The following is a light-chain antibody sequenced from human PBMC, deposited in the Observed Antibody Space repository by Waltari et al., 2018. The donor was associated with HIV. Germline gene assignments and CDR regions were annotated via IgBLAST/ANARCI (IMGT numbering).Light chain of an antibody. CDR2: DVS. CDR1: SSAVGGYNY. Sequence: QSALTQPASVSGSPGQSITISCPVTSSAVGGYNYVSWYQQHPGKAPKLVIYDVSERPSGVSNRFSGSKSGNTASLTISGLQAEDEADYNCCSYAGSSTLLFGGGTKVTVL. CDR3: CSYAGSSTLL. J-gene: IGLJ2*01. V-gene: IGLV2-23*01.